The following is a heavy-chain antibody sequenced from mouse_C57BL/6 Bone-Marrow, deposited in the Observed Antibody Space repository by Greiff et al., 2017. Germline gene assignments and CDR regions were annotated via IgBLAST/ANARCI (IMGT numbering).Heavy chain of an antibody. Sequence: QVQLQQPGAELVKPGASVKLSCKASGYTFTSYWMQWVKQRPGQGLEWIGEIDPSDSYTNYNQKFKGKATLTVDTSSRTAYMQLSSLTSEDSAVYYCARDYDYEFDYWGQGTTLTVSS. V-gene: IGHV1-50*01. D-gene: IGHD2-4*01. J-gene: IGHJ2*01. CDR1: GYTFTSYW. CDR2: IDPSDSYT. CDR3: ARDYDYEFDY.